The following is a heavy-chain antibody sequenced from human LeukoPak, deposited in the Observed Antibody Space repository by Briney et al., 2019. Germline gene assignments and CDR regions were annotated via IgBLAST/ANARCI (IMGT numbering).Heavy chain of an antibody. D-gene: IGHD3-10*01. CDR1: GLTFSRYA. Sequence: PGGSLRLSCAASGLTFSRYAMSWVRQAPGKGLEWVSAISGSGGSTYYADSVKGRFTISRDNSKNTLYLQMNSLRAEDTAVYYCAKDFPDSGSYYKQYNWFDPWGQGTLVTVSS. J-gene: IGHJ5*02. CDR2: ISGSGGST. V-gene: IGHV3-23*01. CDR3: AKDFPDSGSYYKQYNWFDP.